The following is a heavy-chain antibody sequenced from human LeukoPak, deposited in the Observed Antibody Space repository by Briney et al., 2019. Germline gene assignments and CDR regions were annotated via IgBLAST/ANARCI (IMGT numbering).Heavy chain of an antibody. D-gene: IGHD6-6*01. CDR3: ARGGDIAARGYYYYYYMDV. V-gene: IGHV4-39*07. CDR2: IYYSGST. Sequence: ASETLSLTCTVSGGSISSSSYYWGWIRQPPGKGLERIGSIYYSGSTYYNPSLKSRVTISVDTSKNQFSLKLSSVTAADTAVYYCARGGDIAARGYYYYYYMDVWGKGTTVTVSS. CDR1: GGSISSSSYY. J-gene: IGHJ6*03.